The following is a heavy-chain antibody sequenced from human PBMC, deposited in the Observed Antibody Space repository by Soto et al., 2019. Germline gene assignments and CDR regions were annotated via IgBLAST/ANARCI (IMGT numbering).Heavy chain of an antibody. J-gene: IGHJ5*02. CDR3: ARVRYCSGGSCYYESDNWFDP. CDR2: MNPNSGNT. D-gene: IGHD2-15*01. V-gene: IGHV1-8*01. CDR1: GYTFTSYD. Sequence: ASVKVSCKASGYTFTSYDINWVRQATGQGLEWLGWMNPNSGNTGYAQKFQGRVTMTRNTSISTAYMELSSLRSEDTAVYYCARVRYCSGGSCYYESDNWFDPWGQGTLVTV.